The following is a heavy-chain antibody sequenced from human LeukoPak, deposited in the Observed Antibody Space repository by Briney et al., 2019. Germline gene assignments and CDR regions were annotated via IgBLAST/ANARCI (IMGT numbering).Heavy chain of an antibody. CDR2: IKQDGRAK. CDR1: AFASINNY. J-gene: IGHJ4*02. Sequence: LLSGTSAFASINNYNRWLIQDPGARRLELADIKQDGRAKYYVDSVKGRFTISRDNAKNSLYLQMNSLRAEDTAVYYCARDYYDSSGYRVIDYWGQGTLVTVSS. CDR3: ARDYYDSSGYRVIDY. V-gene: IGHV3-7*01. D-gene: IGHD3-22*01.